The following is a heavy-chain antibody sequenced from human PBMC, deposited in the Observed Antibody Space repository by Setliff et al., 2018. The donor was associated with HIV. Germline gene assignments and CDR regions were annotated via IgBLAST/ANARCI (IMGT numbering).Heavy chain of an antibody. D-gene: IGHD1-26*01. CDR3: TRGHRDGRNHREEDS. Sequence: ASVKVSCKASGYTFSSYGISWVRQAPGQGLEWVGWISAYNGDTKYAQKLQGRVTITTDASTTTVYLELSSLKSDDTAVYYCTRGHRDGRNHREEDSWGQGTLVTVSS. V-gene: IGHV1-18*01. J-gene: IGHJ4*02. CDR1: GYTFSSYG. CDR2: ISAYNGDT.